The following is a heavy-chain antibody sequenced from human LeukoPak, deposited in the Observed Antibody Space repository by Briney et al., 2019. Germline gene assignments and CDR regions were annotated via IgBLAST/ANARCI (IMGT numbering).Heavy chain of an antibody. D-gene: IGHD3-22*01. CDR3: AKAVGPNYYDSSGLNWFDP. CDR1: GFTFSIYA. V-gene: IGHV3-23*01. CDR2: ISGSGSST. J-gene: IGHJ5*02. Sequence: GGYLRLSCAASGFTFSIYAMSWVRQAPGKGLEWVSAISGSGSSTYYADSVKGRFTISRDNSKNTLYLQMNSLRAEDTAVYYCAKAVGPNYYDSSGLNWFDPWGQGTLVTVSS.